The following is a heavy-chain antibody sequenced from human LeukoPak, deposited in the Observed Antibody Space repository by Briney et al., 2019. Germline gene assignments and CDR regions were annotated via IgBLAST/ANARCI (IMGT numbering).Heavy chain of an antibody. D-gene: IGHD1-26*01. Sequence: SETLSLTCTVSDGSITSGYYYWSWIRQPAGKGLEWIGRIYTTGSTNYNPSLKSRVTISVDRSKSQFSLKLSSVTAADTAVYYCARENRHTTKSPAIDNWFDPWGQGTLVTVSS. CDR3: ARENRHTTKSPAIDNWFDP. CDR1: DGSITSGYYY. V-gene: IGHV4-61*02. CDR2: IYTTGST. J-gene: IGHJ5*02.